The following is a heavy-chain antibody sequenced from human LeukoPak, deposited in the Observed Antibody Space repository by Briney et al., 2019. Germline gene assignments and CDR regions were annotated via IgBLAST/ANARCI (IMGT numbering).Heavy chain of an antibody. V-gene: IGHV3-30-3*01. CDR3: ARSNPYFDTSGPLDS. CDR1: GFTFSSYA. J-gene: IGHJ4*02. CDR2: ISYDGSNK. D-gene: IGHD3-22*01. Sequence: GGSLRLSCAASGFTFSSYAMHWVRQAPGKGLEWVAVISYDGSNKYYADSVKGRFTISRDNSKNTLYLQMNSLRAEDTAVYYCARSNPYFDTSGPLDSWGQGTLVTVSS.